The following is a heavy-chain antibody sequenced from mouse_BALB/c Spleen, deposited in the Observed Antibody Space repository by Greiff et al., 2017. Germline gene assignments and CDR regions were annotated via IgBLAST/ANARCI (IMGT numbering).Heavy chain of an antibody. J-gene: IGHJ1*01. V-gene: IGHV5-6-3*01. CDR1: GFTFISYG. CDR3: ARRGTTGYWYFDV. CDR2: IISNGGST. D-gene: IGHD1-1*01. Sequence: DVMLVESGGGLVQPGGSLKLSCAASGFTFISYGMSWVRQTRDKRLELVASIISNGGSTYYPDSVKGRFTISRGNAKNTLYLQMSSLKSEDTAMYYCARRGTTGYWYFDVWGAGTTVTVSS.